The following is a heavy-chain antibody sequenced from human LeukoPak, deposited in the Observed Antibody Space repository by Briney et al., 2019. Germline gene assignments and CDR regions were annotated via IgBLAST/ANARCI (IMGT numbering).Heavy chain of an antibody. Sequence: SETLSLTCTVSGESISGFYWNWIRQSPGKGLEWIGYIYYSGSTNYNPSLKSRVTISVDTSKNQFSLKLSSVTAADTAVYYCARDFWGGNYDYYYMDVWGKGTTVTVSS. CDR1: GESISGFY. CDR3: ARDFWGGNYDYYYMDV. CDR2: IYYSGST. V-gene: IGHV4-59*12. D-gene: IGHD3-16*01. J-gene: IGHJ6*03.